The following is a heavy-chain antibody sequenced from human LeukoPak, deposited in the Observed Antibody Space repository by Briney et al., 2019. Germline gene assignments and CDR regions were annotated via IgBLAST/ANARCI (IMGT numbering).Heavy chain of an antibody. CDR3: ARDRQYWEPLDY. J-gene: IGHJ4*02. V-gene: IGHV3-48*01. Sequence: GGSLRLSCAASGFTVSSNYISWVRQAPGKGLEWVSYISSSGRAKYYADSVKGRFTISRDNVKNSLYLQMNSLRAEDTAVYYCARDRQYWEPLDYWGQGTLVTVSS. D-gene: IGHD1-26*01. CDR2: ISSSGRAK. CDR1: GFTVSSNY.